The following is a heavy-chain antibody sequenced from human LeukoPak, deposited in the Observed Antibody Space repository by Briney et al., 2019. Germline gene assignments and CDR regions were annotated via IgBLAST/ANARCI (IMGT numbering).Heavy chain of an antibody. V-gene: IGHV3-74*03. CDR3: VRHNAARAFDI. J-gene: IGHJ3*02. CDR1: GFTFCSFW. CDR2: VSDDGSTT. Sequence: GGSLRLSCAASGFTFCSFWMHWVRQAPGKGLVWVSRVSDDGSTTTYADSVKGRFTISRDNAKNTLYPQMNSLRPEDTAVYYCVRHNAARAFDIWGQGTMVIVSS. D-gene: IGHD1-1*01.